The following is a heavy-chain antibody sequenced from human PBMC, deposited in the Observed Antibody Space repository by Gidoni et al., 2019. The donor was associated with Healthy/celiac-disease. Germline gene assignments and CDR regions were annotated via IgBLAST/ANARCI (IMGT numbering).Heavy chain of an antibody. CDR1: GFTFRSYW. J-gene: IGHJ3*02. D-gene: IGHD2-2*01. Sequence: EVQLVESGGGLVQPGGSLRLSCAAAGFTFRSYWMRWVRQAPGKGLEWVANIQQDGSEKYYVDSVKGRFTISRDNAKNSLYLQMNSLRAEDTAVYYCARGYCSSTSCYLDAFDIWGQGTMVTVSS. CDR2: IQQDGSEK. V-gene: IGHV3-7*01. CDR3: ARGYCSSTSCYLDAFDI.